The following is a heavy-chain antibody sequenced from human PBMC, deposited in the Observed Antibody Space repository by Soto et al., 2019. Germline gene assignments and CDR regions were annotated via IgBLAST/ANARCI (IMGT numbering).Heavy chain of an antibody. Sequence: ASVNVSFETSGYTFTSYGISWVRQAPGQGLEWMGWISAYNGNTNYAQKLQGRVTMTTDTSTSTAYMELRSLRSDDTAVYYCARDRSGSLNWFDPWGQGTLVTVSS. V-gene: IGHV1-18*01. CDR3: ARDRSGSLNWFDP. J-gene: IGHJ5*02. CDR2: ISAYNGNT. CDR1: GYTFTSYG. D-gene: IGHD1-26*01.